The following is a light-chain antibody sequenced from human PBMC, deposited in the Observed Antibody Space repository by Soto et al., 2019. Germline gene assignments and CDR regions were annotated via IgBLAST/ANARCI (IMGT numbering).Light chain of an antibody. CDR2: GAS. CDR3: QQYDSSLFT. J-gene: IGKJ3*01. V-gene: IGKV3-20*01. Sequence: EIVLTQSPGTLSLSPGERATLSCRASQSVSSSYLAWYQHKPGQAPRLLIYGASSRATGIPDRVSGSGSGTDLTLTISRLEPEDFAVYYCQQYDSSLFTFGPGTKVDIK. CDR1: QSVSSSY.